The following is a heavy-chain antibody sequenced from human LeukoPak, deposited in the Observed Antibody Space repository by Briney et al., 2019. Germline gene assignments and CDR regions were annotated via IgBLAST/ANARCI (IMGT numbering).Heavy chain of an antibody. CDR3: ARGITAPDY. CDR2: ISAGGLR. Sequence: GGSLRLSCAASGFTFSNYGMSWVRQAPGKGLEWVSGISAGGLRYYADSVKGRFTISRDTSKNTLHLQMDSLRAEDTAVFYCARGITAPDYWGQGTLVTVSS. V-gene: IGHV3-23*01. J-gene: IGHJ4*02. D-gene: IGHD2-21*02. CDR1: GFTFSNYG.